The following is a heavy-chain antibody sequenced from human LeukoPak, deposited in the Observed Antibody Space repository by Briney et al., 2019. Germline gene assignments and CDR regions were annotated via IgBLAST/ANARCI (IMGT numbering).Heavy chain of an antibody. V-gene: IGHV4-61*01. Sequence: PSETLSLTCTVSGGSISSSSYYWSWIRQPPGKGLEWIGYIYYSGSTNYNPSLKSRVTISVDTSKNQFSLKLSSVTAADTAVYYCAMGVDWGPFDYWGQGTLVTVSS. J-gene: IGHJ4*02. D-gene: IGHD3/OR15-3a*01. CDR3: AMGVDWGPFDY. CDR2: IYYSGST. CDR1: GGSISSSSYY.